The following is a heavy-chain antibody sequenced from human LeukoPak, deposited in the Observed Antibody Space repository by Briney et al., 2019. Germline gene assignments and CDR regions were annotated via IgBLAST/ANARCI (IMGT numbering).Heavy chain of an antibody. CDR3: AKDPSVGATTDY. CDR2: ISYDGSNK. D-gene: IGHD1-26*01. V-gene: IGHV3-30*18. J-gene: IGHJ4*02. CDR1: GFTFSSYG. Sequence: GRSLRLSCAASGFTFSSYGMHWVRQAPGKGLEWVAVISYDGSNKYYADSVKGRFTISRDNSKNTLYLQMNSLRAEDTAVYYCAKDPSVGATTDYWGQGTLVTVSS.